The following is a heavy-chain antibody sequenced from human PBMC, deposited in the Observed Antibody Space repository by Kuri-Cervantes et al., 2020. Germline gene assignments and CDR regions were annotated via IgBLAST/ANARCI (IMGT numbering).Heavy chain of an antibody. CDR1: GFSLSTSGVG. V-gene: IGHV2-5*02. CDR3: AHSSYDYGDYYFDY. D-gene: IGHD4-17*01. CDR2: IYWDDDK. J-gene: IGHJ4*02. Sequence: SGPTLVKPTQTLTLTCTFSGFSLSTSGVGVGWIRQPPGKALEWLALIYWDDDKRYSPSLKSRLTITKDTSKNQVVLTMINMDPVDTATYYCAHSSYDYGDYYFDYWGQGTLVTVSS.